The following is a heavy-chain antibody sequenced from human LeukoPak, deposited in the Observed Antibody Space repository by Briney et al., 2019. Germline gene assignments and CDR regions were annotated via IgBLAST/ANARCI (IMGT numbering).Heavy chain of an antibody. V-gene: IGHV3-21*01. J-gene: IGHJ4*02. CDR3: AREDGSRIAVAGSRY. CDR2: IDTRSSYI. CDR1: GFSFSDYD. D-gene: IGHD6-19*01. Sequence: GGSLRLSCAASGFSFSDYDMNWVRQAPGQGLEWVSSIDTRSSYIYYADSVKGRFTISRDNAKNSLFLQMNSLRDEDTAVYYCAREDGSRIAVAGSRYWGQGTLVTVSS.